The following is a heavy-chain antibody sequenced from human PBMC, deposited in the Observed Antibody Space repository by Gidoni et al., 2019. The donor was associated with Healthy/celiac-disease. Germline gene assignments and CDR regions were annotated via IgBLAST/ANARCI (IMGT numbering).Heavy chain of an antibody. CDR3: ARLQHMRYYFDY. Sequence: EVQLVESGGGLVPPGGSLRLSCAASGLPFSSYEMNWVRQAPGKGLEWVSYISSSCSTIYYADSVKGRFTISRDNAKNSLYLQMNSLRAEDTAVYYCARLQHMRYYFDYWGQGTLVTVSS. V-gene: IGHV3-48*03. D-gene: IGHD2-2*01. CDR1: GLPFSSYE. CDR2: ISSSCSTI. J-gene: IGHJ4*02.